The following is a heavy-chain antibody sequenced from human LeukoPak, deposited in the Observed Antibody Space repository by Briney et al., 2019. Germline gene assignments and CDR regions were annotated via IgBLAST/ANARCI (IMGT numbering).Heavy chain of an antibody. J-gene: IGHJ4*02. D-gene: IGHD6-6*01. CDR2: VSHSGSS. CDR3: ARDSSSSPFAS. V-gene: IGHV4-38-2*02. Sequence: SETLSLTCAVSGFSISSGYYWGWIGQPPGKGLEWVGGVSHSGSSYYNPSLKSRVTISVDTSKNQFSLNLSSVTAADTAVYYCARDSSSSPFASWGQGTLVTVSS. CDR1: GFSISSGYY.